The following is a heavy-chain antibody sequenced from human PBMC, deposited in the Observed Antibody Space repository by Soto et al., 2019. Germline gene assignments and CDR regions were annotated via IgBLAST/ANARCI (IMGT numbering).Heavy chain of an antibody. Sequence: ASVKVSCKASGYTFTGYYMHWVRQAPGQGLEWMGWINPNSGGTNYAQKFQGWVTMTRNTSISTAYMELSSLRSEDTAVYYCYGDWNYGGGYWGQGTLVTVSS. V-gene: IGHV1-2*04. D-gene: IGHD1-7*01. CDR3: YGDWNYGGGY. J-gene: IGHJ4*02. CDR2: INPNSGGT. CDR1: GYTFTGYY.